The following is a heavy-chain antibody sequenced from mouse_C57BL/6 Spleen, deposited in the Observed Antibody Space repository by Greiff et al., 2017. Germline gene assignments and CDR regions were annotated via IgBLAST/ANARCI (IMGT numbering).Heavy chain of an antibody. V-gene: IGHV1-7*01. CDR2: INPSSGYT. D-gene: IGHD2-4*01. CDR1: GYTFTSYW. J-gene: IGHJ2*01. Sequence: QVQLQQSGAELAKPGASVKLSCKASGYTFTSYWMHWVKQRPGQGLEWIGYINPSSGYTKYNQKFKDKATLTADTSSSTASMQLSSLTYEDSAVYYCASDYDYDGNWGQGTTLTVSS. CDR3: ASDYDYDGN.